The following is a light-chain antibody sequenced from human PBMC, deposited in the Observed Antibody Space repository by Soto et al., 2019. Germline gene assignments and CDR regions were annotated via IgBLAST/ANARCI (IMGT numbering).Light chain of an antibody. CDR1: RSVLYKSNNNNH. Sequence: DIVMTQSPDSLAVSLGERATMNCKCSRSVLYKSNNNNHLAWYQQKPGQPPQLIIYWASTRESGVPERFSGSGSGTDFTLTTSSLEAEDVAFYWCQQYFDVPFTFGGGTKVDIK. V-gene: IGKV4-1*01. CDR2: WAS. CDR3: QQYFDVPFT. J-gene: IGKJ4*01.